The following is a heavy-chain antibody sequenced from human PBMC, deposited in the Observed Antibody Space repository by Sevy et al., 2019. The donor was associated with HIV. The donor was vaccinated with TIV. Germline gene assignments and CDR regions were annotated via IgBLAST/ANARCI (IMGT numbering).Heavy chain of an antibody. CDR3: AKDSSSGWTGYWFDP. J-gene: IGHJ5*02. CDR2: ISGSGGST. D-gene: IGHD6-19*01. Sequence: GGSLRLSCAASGFTFSSYAMSWVRQAPGKGMEWVSAISGSGGSTYYAHSVKGRFTISRDNSKNTLYLQMNSLRAEDTAVYYCAKDSSSGWTGYWFDPWGQGTLVTVSS. CDR1: GFTFSSYA. V-gene: IGHV3-23*01.